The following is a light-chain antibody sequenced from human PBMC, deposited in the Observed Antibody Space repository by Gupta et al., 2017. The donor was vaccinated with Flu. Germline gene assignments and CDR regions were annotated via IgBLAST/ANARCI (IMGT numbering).Light chain of an antibody. CDR3: SRYSSSSTHLL. CDR2: EVS. Sequence: SLLNHPAAVSGSPGQSTTISCTGTSSDVGGYYYVSWYQQHPRRAPKLMIYEVSNQPSGVSNRLSGSKSGNTAALTISGLQADDDASYYCSRYSSSSTHLLFGGGTKLTVL. J-gene: IGLJ3*02. V-gene: IGLV2-14*01. CDR1: SSDVGGYYY.